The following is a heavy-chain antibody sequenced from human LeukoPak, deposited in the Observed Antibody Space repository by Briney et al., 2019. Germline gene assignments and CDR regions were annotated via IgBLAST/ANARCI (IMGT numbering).Heavy chain of an antibody. CDR3: AKVGPYTYYYDSSGYDPFDY. J-gene: IGHJ4*02. D-gene: IGHD3-22*01. Sequence: GGSLRLSCAASGFTFSSYAMSWVRQAPGKGLEWVSAVSGSGGSTYYADSVKGRFTISRDNSKNTLYLQMNSLRAEDTAVYYCAKVGPYTYYYDSSGYDPFDYWVQGTLVTVSS. CDR2: VSGSGGST. V-gene: IGHV3-23*01. CDR1: GFTFSSYA.